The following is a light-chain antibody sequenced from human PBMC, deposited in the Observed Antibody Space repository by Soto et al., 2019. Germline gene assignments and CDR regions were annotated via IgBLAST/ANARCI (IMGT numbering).Light chain of an antibody. CDR2: DAS. Sequence: EIVLTQSPATLSLSPGERVTLSCRASQSVSSYLAWYQQKPGQAPRLLIYDASNRATGIPARFSGSGSGTDFTLTISSLEPEDFAVYYCQQRSNWLLTFGPGTKVDIK. V-gene: IGKV3-11*01. CDR1: QSVSSY. CDR3: QQRSNWLLT. J-gene: IGKJ3*01.